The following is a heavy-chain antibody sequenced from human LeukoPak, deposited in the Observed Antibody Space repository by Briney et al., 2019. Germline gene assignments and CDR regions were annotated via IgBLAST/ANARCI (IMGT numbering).Heavy chain of an antibody. CDR1: GFTIGNNG. Sequence: GGSLRLSCAASGFTIGNNGLSWFRQAPGKGLEWVSDMSGAGNTYYAESVKGRFTISRDNSKNMLYLQMNSLRAEDTALYYASGHGYNSYWGQGTLVAVSS. CDR2: MSGAGNT. J-gene: IGHJ4*02. D-gene: IGHD5-24*01. V-gene: IGHV3-23*01. CDR3: SGHGYNSY.